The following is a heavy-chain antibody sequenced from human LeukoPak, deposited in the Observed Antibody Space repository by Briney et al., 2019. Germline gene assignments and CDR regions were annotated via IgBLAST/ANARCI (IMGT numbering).Heavy chain of an antibody. D-gene: IGHD1-26*01. V-gene: IGHV4-61*02. J-gene: IGHJ4*02. CDR3: ARRPWVGAADY. Sequence: PSQTLSLTCTVSGGSVSSGNYYWSWIRQPAGKVMEWIGRMYTSGSTNYNPSLKSRVSISRDTSKNQFSLKLNSVTAADTAVYYCARRPWVGAADYWSQGTLVTVSS. CDR1: GGSVSSGNYY. CDR2: MYTSGST.